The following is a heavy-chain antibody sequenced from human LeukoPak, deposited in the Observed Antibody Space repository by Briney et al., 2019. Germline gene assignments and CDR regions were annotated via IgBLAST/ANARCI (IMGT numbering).Heavy chain of an antibody. CDR2: FDPEDGET. CDR1: GYTLTELS. D-gene: IGHD2-21*01. CDR3: ATVFGLLSRHYYFDY. V-gene: IGHV1-24*01. Sequence: ASVKVSCKVSGYTLTELSMHWVRQAPGKGLEWMGGFDPEDGETIYAQKFQGRVTMTEDTSTDTAYVELSSLRSEDTAVYYCATVFGLLSRHYYFDYWGQGTLVTVSS. J-gene: IGHJ4*02.